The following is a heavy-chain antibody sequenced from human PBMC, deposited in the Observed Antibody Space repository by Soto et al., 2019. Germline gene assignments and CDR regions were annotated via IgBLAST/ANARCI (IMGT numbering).Heavy chain of an antibody. CDR1: GFTFSSYG. CDR2: ISYDGSNK. V-gene: IGHV3-30*18. D-gene: IGHD3-3*01. CDR3: ANQFRSGYYTLYYYYYGMDV. Sequence: QVQLVESGGGVVQPGRSLRLSCAASGFTFSSYGMHWVRQAPGKGLEWVAVISYDGSNKYYADSVKGRFTISRDNSKNTLYLQMNGLRAEDTAVYYCANQFRSGYYTLYYYYYGMDVWGQGTTVTVSS. J-gene: IGHJ6*02.